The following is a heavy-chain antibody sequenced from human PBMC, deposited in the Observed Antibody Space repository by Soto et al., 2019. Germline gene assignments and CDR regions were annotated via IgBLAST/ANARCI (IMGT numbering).Heavy chain of an antibody. Sequence: QVQLVQSGAEVKKPGASVKVSCKASGYTFSSYGISWVRQAPGQGLEWMGWISAYNDNTKYAHNLQGRVTMTTDTSTSTAVMELRSLRSDDTDVYYCARESPPADYWGQGTLVTVSS. CDR3: ARESPPADY. J-gene: IGHJ4*02. CDR2: ISAYNDNT. CDR1: GYTFSSYG. V-gene: IGHV1-18*01.